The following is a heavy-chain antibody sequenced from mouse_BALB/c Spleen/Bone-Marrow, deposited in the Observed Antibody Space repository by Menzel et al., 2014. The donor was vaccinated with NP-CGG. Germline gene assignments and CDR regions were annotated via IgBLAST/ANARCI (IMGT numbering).Heavy chain of an antibody. V-gene: IGHV5-6-3*01. D-gene: IGHD2-14*01. CDR2: INTNGGTT. Sequence: EVQRVESGGVLVQPGGSLKLSCAASGFTFSSYDMSWVRQTPDKRLELVATINTNGGTTYYPDSVKGRFTISRDSAKSTLYLQTRSLRSADTDIYYCARNRYAWFAYWGQETLVTVSA. CDR1: GFTFSSYD. J-gene: IGHJ3*01. CDR3: ARNRYAWFAY.